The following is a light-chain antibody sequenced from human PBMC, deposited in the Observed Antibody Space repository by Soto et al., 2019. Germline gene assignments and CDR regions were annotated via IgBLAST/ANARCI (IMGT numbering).Light chain of an antibody. CDR2: DDS. V-gene: IGLV3-21*01. Sequence: SYELTQTPSVSVAPGQTASIICGGNKIGRKNVHWYQQKPGQAPVLVIYDDSDRPSGMSERFSGSNSGNTATLTINRVEAGDEAEYFCQIWDTTGEPHVVFGGGTKVTVL. CDR3: QIWDTTGEPHVV. J-gene: IGLJ2*01. CDR1: KIGRKN.